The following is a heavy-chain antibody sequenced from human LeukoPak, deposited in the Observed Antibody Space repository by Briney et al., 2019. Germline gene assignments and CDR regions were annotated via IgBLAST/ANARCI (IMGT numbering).Heavy chain of an antibody. CDR2: LYYTGST. J-gene: IGHJ4*02. Sequence: SETLSLTCTVSGGSVSDYYWSWIRQSPGKGLEWIGYLYYTGSTSYNPSLKSRVTISADTSKNQFSLKLNSVTAADMAVYYCATRKLGNDYWGQGTLVTVSS. V-gene: IGHV4-59*02. D-gene: IGHD7-27*01. CDR3: ATRKLGNDY. CDR1: GGSVSDYY.